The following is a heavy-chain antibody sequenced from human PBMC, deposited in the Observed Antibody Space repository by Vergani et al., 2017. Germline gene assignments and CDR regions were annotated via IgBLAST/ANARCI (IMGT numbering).Heavy chain of an antibody. J-gene: IGHJ4*02. CDR3: ARGRSSSSWYLGLIDY. D-gene: IGHD6-13*01. CDR2: INHSGST. CDR1: GGSFSGYY. V-gene: IGHV4-34*01. Sequence: QVQLQQWGAGLLKPSETLSLTCAVYGGSFSGYYWSWIRQPPGKGLEWIGEINHSGSTNYNPSLKSRVTISVDTSKNQFSLKPSSVTAADTAVYYCARGRSSSSWYLGLIDYWGQGTLVTVSS.